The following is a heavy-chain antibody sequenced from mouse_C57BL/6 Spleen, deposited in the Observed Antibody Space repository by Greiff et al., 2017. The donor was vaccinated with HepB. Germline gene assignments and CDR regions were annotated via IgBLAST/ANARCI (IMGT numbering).Heavy chain of an antibody. J-gene: IGHJ4*01. CDR3: ARAGLYYAYTGDAMDD. D-gene: IGHD2-1*01. Sequence: QVQLQQPGAELVKPGASVKLSCKASGYTFTSYWMHWVKQRPGRGLEWIGRIDPNSGGTKYNEKFKSKATLTVDKPSSTAYIQLSSLTSEDSAVYYCARAGLYYAYTGDAMDDWGLGSSVTVPS. CDR1: GYTFTSYW. CDR2: IDPNSGGT. V-gene: IGHV1-72*01.